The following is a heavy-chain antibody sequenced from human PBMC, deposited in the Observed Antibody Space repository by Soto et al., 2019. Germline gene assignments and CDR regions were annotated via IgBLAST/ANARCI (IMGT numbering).Heavy chain of an antibody. CDR1: GLTFSSYA. J-gene: IGHJ4*02. D-gene: IGHD6-13*01. Sequence: EVQLLESGGGLVQPGGSLRLSCAASGLTFSSYAMSWVRQAPGKGLEWVSAISGSGGSTYYADSVKGRFTISRDNSKNTMYLQMNSLRAEDTAVYYCAKENGYSSSWFEFDYWGQGTLVTVSS. CDR3: AKENGYSSSWFEFDY. V-gene: IGHV3-23*01. CDR2: ISGSGGST.